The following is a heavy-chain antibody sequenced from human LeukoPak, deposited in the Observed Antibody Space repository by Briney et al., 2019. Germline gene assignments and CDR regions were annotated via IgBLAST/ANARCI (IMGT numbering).Heavy chain of an antibody. CDR2: ISYDGSNK. CDR3: AKATWQYPVS. Sequence: GRSLRLSCAASGFTFSSYGMHWVRQAPGKGLEWVAVISYDGSNKYYADSVKGRFTISRDNSKNTLYLQMNSLRAEDTAVYYCAKATWQYPVSWGQGTLVTVS. CDR1: GFTFSSYG. J-gene: IGHJ5*02. D-gene: IGHD2-2*01. V-gene: IGHV3-30*18.